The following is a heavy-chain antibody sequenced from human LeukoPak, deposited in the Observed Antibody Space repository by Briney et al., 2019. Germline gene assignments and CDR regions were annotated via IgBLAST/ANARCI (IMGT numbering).Heavy chain of an antibody. CDR1: GYTFTGYY. J-gene: IGHJ6*02. CDR2: INPNSGGT. V-gene: IGHV1-2*02. D-gene: IGHD1-26*01. Sequence: ASVKVSCKASGYTFTGYYMHWVRQAPGRGLEWMGWINPNSGGTNYAQKFQGRVTMTRDTSISTAYMELSRLRSDDTAVYYCAKDAEGGGGVDVWGQGTTVTVSS. CDR3: AKDAEGGGGVDV.